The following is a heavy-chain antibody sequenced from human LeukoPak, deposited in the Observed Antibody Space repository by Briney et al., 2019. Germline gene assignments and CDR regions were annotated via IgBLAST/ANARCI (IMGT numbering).Heavy chain of an antibody. J-gene: IGHJ5*01. V-gene: IGHV4-34*01. CDR1: GGSFSGVY. Sequence: SETLSLTCAVYGGSFSGVYWNWIRQPPGKGLEWIGEINHSGVTSYNPSLKSRVTISVDTSKNQCSLNLTSVTAADTAVYYCARESGYTPLDSWGQGTLVTVSS. CDR2: INHSGVT. D-gene: IGHD5-12*01. CDR3: ARESGYTPLDS.